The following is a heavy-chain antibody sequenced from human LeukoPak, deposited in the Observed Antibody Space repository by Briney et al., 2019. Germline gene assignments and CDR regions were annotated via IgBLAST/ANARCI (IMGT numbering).Heavy chain of an antibody. J-gene: IGHJ3*02. Sequence: GGSLRLSCAASGFTFSSYWMSWVRQAPGKGLEWVANIKQDGSEKYYVDSVKGRFTISRDNAKNSLCLQMNSLRAEDTAVYYCASTDNWNFDAFDIWGQGTMVTVSS. CDR2: IKQDGSEK. CDR1: GFTFSSYW. CDR3: ASTDNWNFDAFDI. V-gene: IGHV3-7*01. D-gene: IGHD1-7*01.